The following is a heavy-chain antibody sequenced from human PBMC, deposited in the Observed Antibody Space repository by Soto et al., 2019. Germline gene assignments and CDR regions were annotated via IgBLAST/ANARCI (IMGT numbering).Heavy chain of an antibody. CDR2: IYYSGST. CDR3: AREDSSGYYRPIDY. V-gene: IGHV4-59*01. Sequence: QVQLQESGPGLVKPSETLSLTCTVSGGSISSYYWSWIRQPPGKGLEWIGYIYYSGSTNYNPSLTSRVTISVDTSKNQFSLKLSSVTAADTAVYYCAREDSSGYYRPIDYWGQGTLVTVSS. D-gene: IGHD3-22*01. CDR1: GGSISSYY. J-gene: IGHJ4*02.